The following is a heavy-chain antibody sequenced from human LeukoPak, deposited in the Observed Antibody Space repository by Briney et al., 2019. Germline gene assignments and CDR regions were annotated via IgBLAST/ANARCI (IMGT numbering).Heavy chain of an antibody. Sequence: GGSLRLSCAASGFTFSSYAMHWVRQAPGKGLEWVAVISSDGSNKYYADPMKGRFTISRVNSKNTLYLQMNSLRAEDTAVYYCARDRSSGWYSFVPWGQGTLVTVSS. D-gene: IGHD6-19*01. CDR1: GFTFSSYA. J-gene: IGHJ5*02. V-gene: IGHV3-30*04. CDR3: ARDRSSGWYSFVP. CDR2: ISSDGSNK.